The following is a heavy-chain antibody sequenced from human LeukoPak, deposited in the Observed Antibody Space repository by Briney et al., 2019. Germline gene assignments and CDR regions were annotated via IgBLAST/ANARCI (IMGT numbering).Heavy chain of an antibody. J-gene: IGHJ5*02. CDR1: GYTFTSYA. D-gene: IGHD2-15*01. CDR3: ARYPWYCSGGSCYDNWFDP. CDR2: INTNTGNP. V-gene: IGHV7-4-1*02. Sequence: ASVKVSCKASGYTFTSYAMNWVRQAPGQGLEWMGWINTNTGNPTYAQGFTGRFVFSLDTSVTPAYLQISSLKAEDTAVYYCARYPWYCSGGSCYDNWFDPWGQGTLVTVAS.